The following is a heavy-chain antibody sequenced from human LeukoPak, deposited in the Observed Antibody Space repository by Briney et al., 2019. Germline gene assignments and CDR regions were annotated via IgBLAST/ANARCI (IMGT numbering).Heavy chain of an antibody. J-gene: IGHJ1*01. CDR3: ARGPAATLHFQH. CDR2: TYRSGST. CDR1: GGSISSNSYY. Sequence: PSETLSLTCTVSGGSISSNSYYWGWIRQPPGKGLEWIGYTYRSGSTYYNPSLRRRVTMSVDTSKNQFSLKLSSVTAADTAMYYCARGPAATLHFQHWGQGTLVIVSS. D-gene: IGHD2-2*01. V-gene: IGHV4-31*03.